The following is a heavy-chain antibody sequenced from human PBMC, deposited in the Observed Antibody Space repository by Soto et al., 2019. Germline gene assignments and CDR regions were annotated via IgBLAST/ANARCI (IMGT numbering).Heavy chain of an antibody. J-gene: IGHJ3*02. D-gene: IGHD2-2*02. CDR2: IIPIFGTA. V-gene: IGHV1-69*01. CDR3: ARERCRSTSCYTTDAFDI. CDR1: GGTFSSYA. Sequence: QVQLVQSGAEVKKPGSSVKVSCKASGGTFSSYAISWVRQAPGQGLEWMGGIIPIFGTANYAQKFQGRVTITADESTSTAYMELSSLRSEDTDVYYCARERCRSTSCYTTDAFDIWGQGTMVTVSS.